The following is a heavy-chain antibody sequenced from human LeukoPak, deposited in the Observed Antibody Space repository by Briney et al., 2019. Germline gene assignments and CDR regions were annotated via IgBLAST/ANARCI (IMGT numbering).Heavy chain of an antibody. CDR1: GGSISSYY. V-gene: IGHV4-59*12. CDR2: IYHSGRT. CDR3: SRDKGYSYGYPCDY. Sequence: SETLSLTCTVSGGSISSYYWSWIRQPPGKGLEWIGSIYHSGRTYYNPSLKSRVTISVDTSKNQFSLKLNSVTAADTAVYYCSRDKGYSYGYPCDYWGQGTLVTVSS. D-gene: IGHD5-18*01. J-gene: IGHJ4*02.